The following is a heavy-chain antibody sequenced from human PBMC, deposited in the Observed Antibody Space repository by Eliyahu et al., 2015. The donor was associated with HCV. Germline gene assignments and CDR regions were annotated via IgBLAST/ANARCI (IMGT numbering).Heavy chain of an antibody. CDR1: GLDVRNSY. V-gene: IGHV3-53*01. Sequence: EVQLAESGGGLIQPGGSLRLSCVASGLDVRNSYMTWVRQAPGQGPEWVSVLYSGGSIYYADSVKGRFTISRDTSENTLFLQMNDLRAEDTALYYCARARQTGSLWGDAFDVWGRGTMVTVSS. D-gene: IGHD1-26*01. CDR2: LYSGGSI. J-gene: IGHJ3*01. CDR3: ARARQTGSLWGDAFDV.